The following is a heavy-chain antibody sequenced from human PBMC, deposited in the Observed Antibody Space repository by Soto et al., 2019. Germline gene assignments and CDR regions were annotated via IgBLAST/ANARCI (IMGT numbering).Heavy chain of an antibody. CDR2: VSTNDHRT. D-gene: IGHD3-22*01. J-gene: IGHJ4*02. Sequence: QVQMVQSGPEVKMPGASVKVSCKTSGYTFTAYGLAWLRQAPGQRPDWMGWVSTNDHRTNYARKFQGRVTMTTDRSTTTTAMELRSLGTDDTAVYYCARELNTESSAYYSFAFWGQGTLVTVSS. CDR1: GYTFTAYG. V-gene: IGHV1-18*01. CDR3: ARELNTESSAYYSFAF.